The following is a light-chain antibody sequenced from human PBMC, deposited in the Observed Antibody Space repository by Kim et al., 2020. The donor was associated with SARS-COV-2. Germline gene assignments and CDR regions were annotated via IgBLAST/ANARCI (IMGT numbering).Light chain of an antibody. Sequence: ASVGDRVTITCRTSQSIISHLNWYQQKPGRAPKLLISAASTLQGGVPSRFSGSGSETDFTLTISTLQPEDFATYFCQQSYITPFTFGPGTKLDIK. CDR3: QQSYITPFT. J-gene: IGKJ3*01. CDR1: QSIISH. V-gene: IGKV1-39*01. CDR2: AAS.